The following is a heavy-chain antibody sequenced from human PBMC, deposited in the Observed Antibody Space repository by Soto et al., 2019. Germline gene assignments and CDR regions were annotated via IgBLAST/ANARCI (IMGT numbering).Heavy chain of an antibody. CDR2: IIPIFGTT. D-gene: IGHD5-12*01. Sequence: QVHLVQSGAEVKKPGSSVNVSCKASGGTFSNYAITWVRQAPGQGLEWVGRIIPIFGTTNVAQKFQCRVTITADESTTTANMELSGLRSDDTAVYYWAKDGGADGYFGNWLDPWGQGTLGTVSS. CDR3: AKDGGADGYFGNWLDP. J-gene: IGHJ5*02. V-gene: IGHV1-69*15. CDR1: GGTFSNYA.